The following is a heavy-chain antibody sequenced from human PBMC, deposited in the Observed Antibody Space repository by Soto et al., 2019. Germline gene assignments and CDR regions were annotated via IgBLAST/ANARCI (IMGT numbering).Heavy chain of an antibody. CDR2: IKSKTDGGTT. Sequence: EVQLVESGGGLVKPGGSLRLSCAASGFIFTNAWMSWVRQAPGKGLEWVGRIKSKTDGGTTDYAAAVKGGLIISRDDSKNMVYLQLSSLTTEDTAVYYCTTGAYTSSWSVGCYGMDVWGQGTMVTVSS. CDR1: GFIFTNAW. CDR3: TTGAYTSSWSVGCYGMDV. V-gene: IGHV3-15*07. D-gene: IGHD6-13*01. J-gene: IGHJ6*02.